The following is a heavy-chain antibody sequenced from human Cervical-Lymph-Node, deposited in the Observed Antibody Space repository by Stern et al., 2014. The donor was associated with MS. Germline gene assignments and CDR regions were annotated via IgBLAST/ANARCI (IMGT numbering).Heavy chain of an antibody. Sequence: EVQLVESGGGLVQPGGSLRLSCAASGFTFSSYAMSWIRQAPGKGLEWVSAISGSAFSTYYADSVQGRFTISRDNSNNTLYLHMNSLRAEDTALYYCAKDRMGSGWYDYFDPWGQGTLVSVSS. D-gene: IGHD6-19*01. CDR1: GFTFSSYA. J-gene: IGHJ5*02. CDR3: AKDRMGSGWYDYFDP. V-gene: IGHV3-23*04. CDR2: ISGSAFST.